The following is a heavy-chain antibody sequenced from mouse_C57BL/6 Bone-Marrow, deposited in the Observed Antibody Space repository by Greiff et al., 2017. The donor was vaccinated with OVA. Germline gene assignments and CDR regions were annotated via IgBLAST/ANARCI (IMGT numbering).Heavy chain of an antibody. V-gene: IGHV1-4*01. D-gene: IGHD1-1*01. J-gene: IGHJ4*01. CDR2: INPSSGYT. CDR3: AREDYGSSPYYAMDY. Sequence: VNLVESGAELARPGASVKMSCKASGYTFTSYTMHWVKQRPGQGLEWIGYINPSSGYTKYNQKFKDKATLTADKSSSTAYMQLSSLTSEDSAVYYCAREDYGSSPYYAMDYWGQGTSVTVSS. CDR1: GYTFTSYT.